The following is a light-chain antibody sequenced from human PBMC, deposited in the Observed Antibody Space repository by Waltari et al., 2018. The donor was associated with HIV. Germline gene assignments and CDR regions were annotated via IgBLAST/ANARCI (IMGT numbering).Light chain of an antibody. CDR2: RND. CDR3: VAWDDSLRGVL. J-gene: IGLJ2*01. V-gene: IGLV1-47*01. Sequence: SVLTQPPSASGTPGQRVTISCSGSTSNIGSNYVFWYQHLPGTAPKLLIHRNDQRPSGVPDRFSGSPSGTSASLAISGLRSEDEADYYCVAWDDSLRGVLFGGGTKVAVL. CDR1: TSNIGSNY.